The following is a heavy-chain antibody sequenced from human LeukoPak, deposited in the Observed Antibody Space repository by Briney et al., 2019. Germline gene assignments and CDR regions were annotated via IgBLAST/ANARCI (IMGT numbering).Heavy chain of an antibody. CDR3: AKDGIAVAGTRWFDP. CDR2: ISGSGSGT. J-gene: IGHJ5*02. D-gene: IGHD6-19*01. CDR1: GFTFSSYA. Sequence: RGSLRLSCAASGFTFSSYAMNWVRQATGKGLEWVSGISGSGSGTYYADSVKGRFTISRDNSKNTLYLQMNSLRAEDTAVYYCAKDGIAVAGTRWFDPWGQGTLVTVSS. V-gene: IGHV3-23*01.